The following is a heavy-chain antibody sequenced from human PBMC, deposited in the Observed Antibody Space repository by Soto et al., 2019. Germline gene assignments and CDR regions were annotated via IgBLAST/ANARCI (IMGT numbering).Heavy chain of an antibody. J-gene: IGHJ4*02. Sequence: QVQLVESGGGVVQPGRSLRLSCAASGFTFSTYAMNWVRQAPGKGLEWVAAISYDASNKYYAGSVKGRFTISRDNYKNTLYLQMNSLRTADTAMYYWARWVYAFDYVGQGTLVTVSS. D-gene: IGHD6-13*01. CDR1: GFTFSTYA. CDR2: ISYDASNK. CDR3: ARWVYAFDY. V-gene: IGHV3-30-3*01.